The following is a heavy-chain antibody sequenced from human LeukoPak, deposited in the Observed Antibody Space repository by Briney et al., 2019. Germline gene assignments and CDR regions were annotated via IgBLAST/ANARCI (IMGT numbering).Heavy chain of an antibody. D-gene: IGHD3-22*01. CDR1: GFTVSSNY. V-gene: IGHV3-66*01. J-gene: IGHJ4*02. Sequence: PGGSLRLSCAASGFTVSSNYMSWVRQAPGKGLEWVSIIYSGGSTYYADSVKGRFTISRDNSKNTLYLQMNSLRAEDTAVYYCARDAHPRGYYDSSGYYYWGQGTLVTVSS. CDR2: IYSGGST. CDR3: ARDAHPRGYYDSSGYYY.